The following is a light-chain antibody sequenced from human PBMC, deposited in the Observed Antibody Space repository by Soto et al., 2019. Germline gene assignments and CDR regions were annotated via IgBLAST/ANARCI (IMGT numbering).Light chain of an antibody. CDR2: RSS. CDR3: QQYYIYAT. CDR1: QTISNY. V-gene: IGKV1-5*03. J-gene: IGKJ1*01. Sequence: DIQMTQSPSTLSASVGDRVTITCRASQTISNYLTWYQQRPGKAPKLLIYRSSILQNGVPSRFSGSGSGTEFTLTISSLQPDDFATYYCQQYYIYATFGQGTGVEI.